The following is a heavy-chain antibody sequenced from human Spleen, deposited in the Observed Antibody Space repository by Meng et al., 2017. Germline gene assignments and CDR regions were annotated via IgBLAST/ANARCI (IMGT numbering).Heavy chain of an antibody. V-gene: IGHV3-23*04. CDR2: LSGGGFTT. Sequence: EGPLVEAGGGLVQPGGSLRLSCAASGFSFSSYAMSWVRHAPGKGLEWVSALSGGGFTTYYADSVKGRFAISRHNSKNTLYLQMNSLRAEDTALYYCAKYSYGLGDYMDYWGQGALVTVSS. D-gene: IGHD3-10*01. J-gene: IGHJ4*02. CDR1: GFSFSSYA. CDR3: AKYSYGLGDYMDY.